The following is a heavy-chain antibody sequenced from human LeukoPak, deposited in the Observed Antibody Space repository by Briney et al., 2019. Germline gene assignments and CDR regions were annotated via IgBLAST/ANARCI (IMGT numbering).Heavy chain of an antibody. V-gene: IGHV3-48*01. J-gene: IGHJ6*03. Sequence: PGGSLRLSCAASGFTFSSYSMNWVRQAPGKGLEWVSYISSSSSTIYYADSVKGRFTISRDNAKNPLYLQMNSLRAEDTAVYYCARDGSRYCSSTSCYIYYYYYMDVWGKGTTVTVSS. CDR1: GFTFSSYS. CDR2: ISSSSSTI. CDR3: ARDGSRYCSSTSCYIYYYYYMDV. D-gene: IGHD2-2*01.